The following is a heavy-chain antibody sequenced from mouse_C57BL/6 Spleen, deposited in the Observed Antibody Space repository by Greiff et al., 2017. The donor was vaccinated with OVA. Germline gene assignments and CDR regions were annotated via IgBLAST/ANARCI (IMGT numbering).Heavy chain of an antibody. CDR1: GYTFTSYW. V-gene: IGHV1-59*01. CDR2: IDPSDSYT. Sequence: QVQLQQPGAELVRPGTSVKLSCKASGYTFTSYWMHWVKQRPGQGLEWIGVIDPSDSYTNYNQKFKGKATLTVDTSSSTAYMQLSSLTSEDSAVYYCARWSRMGYGSAYWGQGTLVTVSA. D-gene: IGHD1-1*01. CDR3: ARWSRMGYGSAY. J-gene: IGHJ3*01.